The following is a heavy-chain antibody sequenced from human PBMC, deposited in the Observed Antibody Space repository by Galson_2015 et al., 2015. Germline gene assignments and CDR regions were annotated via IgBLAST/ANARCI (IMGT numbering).Heavy chain of an antibody. V-gene: IGHV4-4*02. CDR3: ARDGGEGGYYDSSGYPPDDY. Sequence: SEPLSLTCAVSGGSISSSNWWSWVRQPPGKGLEWIGEIYHSGSTTYNPSLKSRVTISVDKSKNQFSLKLSSVTAADTGVYYCARDGGEGGYYDSSGYPPDDYWGQGTLVTVSS. J-gene: IGHJ4*02. CDR1: GGSISSSNW. CDR2: IYHSGST. D-gene: IGHD3-22*01.